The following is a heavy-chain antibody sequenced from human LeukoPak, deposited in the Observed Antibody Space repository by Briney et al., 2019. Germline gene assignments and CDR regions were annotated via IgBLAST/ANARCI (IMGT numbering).Heavy chain of an antibody. J-gene: IGHJ3*01. V-gene: IGHV3-7*01. CDR3: ARVRVATTGRYDALNL. Sequence: GGSLRLSCAASGFTVSSNYMSWVRQAPGKGLEWVANIKEDGSEKYYVDSVKGRFIISRDNAKNSLYLQMNSLRADDTAVYYCARVRVATTGRYDALNLWGQGTMVTVSS. CDR2: IKEDGSEK. D-gene: IGHD5-12*01. CDR1: GFTVSSNY.